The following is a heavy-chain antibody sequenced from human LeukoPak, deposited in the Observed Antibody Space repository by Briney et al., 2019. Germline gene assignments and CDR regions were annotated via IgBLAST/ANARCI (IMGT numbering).Heavy chain of an antibody. D-gene: IGHD5-24*01. CDR2: IGISSGNT. V-gene: IGHV3-48*01. CDR1: GFTFSDYS. CDR3: ARDYKYAFDN. J-gene: IGHJ4*02. Sequence: GGPLRLSCAASGFTFSDYSMYWVRQAPGKGLEWISYIGISSGNTKYADSVKGRFTISGDKAKNSLYLQMNSLRVEDTAVYYCARDYKYAFDNWGQGTLVTVSS.